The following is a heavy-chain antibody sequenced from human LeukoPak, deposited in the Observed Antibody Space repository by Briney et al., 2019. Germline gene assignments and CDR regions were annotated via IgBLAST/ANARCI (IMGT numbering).Heavy chain of an antibody. Sequence: QSGGSLRLSCAASGFTFSSYAMHWVRQAPGKGLEWVAVISYDGSNKYYADSVKGRFTISRDNSKNTLYLQMNSLRAEDTAVYYCAKDLHYYQAGYYNYYYGMDVWGKGTTVTVSS. J-gene: IGHJ6*04. CDR2: ISYDGSNK. V-gene: IGHV3-30-3*01. D-gene: IGHD3-3*01. CDR1: GFTFSSYA. CDR3: AKDLHYYQAGYYNYYYGMDV.